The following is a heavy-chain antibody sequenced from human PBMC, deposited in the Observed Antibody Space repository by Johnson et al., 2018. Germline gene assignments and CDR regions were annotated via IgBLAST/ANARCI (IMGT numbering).Heavy chain of an antibody. J-gene: IGHJ6*02. CDR2: INTESAGGTT. CDR1: GFTFSNYD. CDR3: VPFSLGAPYFVIDV. V-gene: IGHV3-15*05. D-gene: IGHD3-16*01. Sequence: VQLQESGGDVVQPGRSLRLSCAASGFTFSNYDMHWVRQSPGKGLEWVGRINTESAGGTTIYAAPVKGRFIISRDDSKNTVYLQMNSLTTEDAAVYYCVPFSLGAPYFVIDVGGQGTTVTVSS.